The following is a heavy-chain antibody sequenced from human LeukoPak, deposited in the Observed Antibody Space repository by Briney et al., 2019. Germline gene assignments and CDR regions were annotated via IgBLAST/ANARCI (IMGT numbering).Heavy chain of an antibody. V-gene: IGHV3-30*18. J-gene: IGHJ5*02. CDR1: GFTFSSYG. D-gene: IGHD3-3*01. Sequence: PGGSLRLSCAASGFTFSSYGMHWVRQAPGKGLEWVAVISYDGSNKYYADSVKGRFTISRDKSKNTLYLQMNSLRAEDTAVYYCAKDPIQYYDFWSGYYLNWFDPWGQGTLVTVSS. CDR3: AKDPIQYYDFWSGYYLNWFDP. CDR2: ISYDGSNK.